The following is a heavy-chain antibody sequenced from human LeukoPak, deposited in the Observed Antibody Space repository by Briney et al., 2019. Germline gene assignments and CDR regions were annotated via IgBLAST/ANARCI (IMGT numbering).Heavy chain of an antibody. CDR3: ARDPGRNWFDP. V-gene: IGHV4-59*02. J-gene: IGHJ5*02. D-gene: IGHD1-1*01. CDR2: ICYSGST. CDR1: GGSVSSYY. Sequence: PSETLSLTCTVSGGSVSSYYWSWIRQPPGKGLEWIGYICYSGSTNYNPSLKSRVTVSVDTSKNQYSLKLSSGTAADTAVYYCARDPGRNWFDPWGQGTLVTVSS.